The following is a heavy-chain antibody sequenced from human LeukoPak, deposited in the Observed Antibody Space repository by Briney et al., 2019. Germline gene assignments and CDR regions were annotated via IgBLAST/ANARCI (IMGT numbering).Heavy chain of an antibody. CDR2: ISGSGGST. CDR3: AKSVSGYYFDY. CDR1: GFTFSSHA. D-gene: IGHD3-10*01. J-gene: IGHJ4*02. V-gene: IGHV3-23*01. Sequence: GGSLRLSCAASGFTFSSHAMTWVRQAPGKGPEWVSAISGSGGSTYYADSVKGRFTISRDNSKNTLYLQMNSLRAEDTAVYYCAKSVSGYYFDYWGQGTLVTVSS.